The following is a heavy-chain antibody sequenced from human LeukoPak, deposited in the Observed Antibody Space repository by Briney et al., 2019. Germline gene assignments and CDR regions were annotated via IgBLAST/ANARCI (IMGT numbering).Heavy chain of an antibody. J-gene: IGHJ6*02. V-gene: IGHV3-48*01. Sequence: GGSLRLSCAASGFTFSSYSMNWVRQAPGKGLEWVSYISSSSSTIYYADSVKGRFTISRDNAKNSLYLQMNSLRAEDTAVYYCARDQGYCSSTSCYYYYYYGMDVWGQGTTVTVSS. CDR2: ISSSSSTI. D-gene: IGHD2-2*01. CDR1: GFTFSSYS. CDR3: ARDQGYCSSTSCYYYYYYGMDV.